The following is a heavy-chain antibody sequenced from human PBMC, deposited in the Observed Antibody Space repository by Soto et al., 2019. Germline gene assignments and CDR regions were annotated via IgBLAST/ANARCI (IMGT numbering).Heavy chain of an antibody. Sequence: QVQLQESGPGLVQPSQTLSLACTVSGGSITTVGNYWSWIRQFPGMVLEWIGHISYSGSTNSNPSLRSRLSMSVDTSKNQFSLELSSVTAADTAVYYCARLWGRWNYLGIFGAFDIWGQGTVVTVSS. CDR3: ARLWGRWNYLGIFGAFDI. J-gene: IGHJ3*02. CDR1: GGSITTVGNY. CDR2: ISYSGST. V-gene: IGHV4-31*03. D-gene: IGHD1-7*01.